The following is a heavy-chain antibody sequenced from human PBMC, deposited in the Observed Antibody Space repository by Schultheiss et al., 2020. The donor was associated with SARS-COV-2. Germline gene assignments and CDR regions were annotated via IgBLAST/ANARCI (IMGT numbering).Heavy chain of an antibody. D-gene: IGHD6-13*01. V-gene: IGHV3-30-3*01. Sequence: GGSLRLSCAASGFTFSTYAMHWVRQAPGKGLEWVAVISYDGSNKYYADSVKGRFTISRDNAKNSLYLQMNSLRDEDTAVYYCARDVAGTDYWGQGTLVTSPQ. CDR2: ISYDGSNK. CDR3: ARDVAGTDY. J-gene: IGHJ4*02. CDR1: GFTFSTYA.